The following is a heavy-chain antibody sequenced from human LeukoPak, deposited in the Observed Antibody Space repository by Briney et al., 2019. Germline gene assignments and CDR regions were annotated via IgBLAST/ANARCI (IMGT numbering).Heavy chain of an antibody. CDR2: FDPEDGET. CDR1: GYTLTELS. D-gene: IGHD4-17*01. CDR3: ATDLDYGDLYNWFDP. Sequence: ASVKVSCKVSGYTLTELSMHWVRQAPGKGLEWMGGFDPEDGETIYAQKFQGRVTMTEDTSTDTAYMELSSLRSEDTAVYYCATDLDYGDLYNWFDPWGQGTLVTVSS. J-gene: IGHJ5*02. V-gene: IGHV1-24*01.